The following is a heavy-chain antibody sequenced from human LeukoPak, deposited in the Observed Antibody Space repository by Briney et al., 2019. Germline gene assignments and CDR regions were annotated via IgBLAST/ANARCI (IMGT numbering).Heavy chain of an antibody. CDR3: ARDSSGWFPVDY. CDR1: GYTFTIYG. J-gene: IGHJ4*02. D-gene: IGHD6-19*01. CDR2: ISAYNGNT. Sequence: GASVTVSCTASGYTFTIYGISWVRQAPGQGLEWMGWISAYNGNTNYAQKLQGRVTMTTDTSTSTAYMELRSLRSDDTAVYYCARDSSGWFPVDYWGQGTLVTVSS. V-gene: IGHV1-18*01.